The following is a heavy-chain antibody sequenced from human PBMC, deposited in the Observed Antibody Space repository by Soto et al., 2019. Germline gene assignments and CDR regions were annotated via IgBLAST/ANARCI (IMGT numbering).Heavy chain of an antibody. J-gene: IGHJ4*02. V-gene: IGHV4-39*01. Sequence: PSETVSLTCTVSCGSISRSIYNWGWIRQPPGKGLEWSGCIYYSGCTYYNPSLKSGVTISVDSSKNQFSLKLSSVTAADTAVYYCATHSSVIDYWGQATLVP. D-gene: IGHD6-6*01. CDR1: CGSISRSIYN. CDR3: ATHSSVIDY. CDR2: IYYSGCT.